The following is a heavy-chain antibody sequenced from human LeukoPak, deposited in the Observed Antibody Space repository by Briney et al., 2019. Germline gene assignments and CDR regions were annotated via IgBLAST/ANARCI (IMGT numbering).Heavy chain of an antibody. Sequence: GRSLRLSCAASGFTFSSYAMHWVRQAPGKGLEWVAVISYDGSNKYYADSVKGRFTISRDNSKNTLYLQMNSLRAEDTAVYYCASGPSGGFDYWGQGPLVTVSS. V-gene: IGHV3-30-3*01. D-gene: IGHD2-15*01. CDR3: ASGPSGGFDY. J-gene: IGHJ4*02. CDR1: GFTFSSYA. CDR2: ISYDGSNK.